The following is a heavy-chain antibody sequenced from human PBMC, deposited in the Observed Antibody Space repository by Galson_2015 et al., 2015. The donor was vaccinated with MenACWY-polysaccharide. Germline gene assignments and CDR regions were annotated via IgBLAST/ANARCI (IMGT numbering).Heavy chain of an antibody. CDR2: IIPIFGTA. CDR3: ARGPRSSTSCDDCNWFDP. D-gene: IGHD2-2*01. J-gene: IGHJ5*02. Sequence: SVKVSCKASGGTFSSYAISWVRQAPGQGLEWMGGIIPIFGTANYAQKFQGRVTITADESTSTAYMELSSLRSEDTAVYYCARGPRSSTSCDDCNWFDPWGQGTLVTVSS. V-gene: IGHV1-69*13. CDR1: GGTFSSYA.